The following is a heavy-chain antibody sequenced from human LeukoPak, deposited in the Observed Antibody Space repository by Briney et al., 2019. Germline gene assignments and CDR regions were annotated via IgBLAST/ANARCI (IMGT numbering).Heavy chain of an antibody. CDR3: YASGRVP. Sequence: GGSLRLSCAASGLTFTDAWMTWVRQTPGKGLEWVGRIKSKSAGGTTDYAASVKGRFTISRDDSKKTVYLQMNSLKIEDTAVYSCYASGRVPWGQGVLVTVSS. CDR2: IKSKSAGGTT. J-gene: IGHJ5*02. V-gene: IGHV3-15*01. CDR1: GLTFTDAW. D-gene: IGHD3-10*01.